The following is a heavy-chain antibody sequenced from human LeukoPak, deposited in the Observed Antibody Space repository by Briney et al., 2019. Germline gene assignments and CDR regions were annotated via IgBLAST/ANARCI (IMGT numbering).Heavy chain of an antibody. V-gene: IGHV3-21*01. CDR3: AREDSGSYYGLDY. CDR1: GFTFSSYS. D-gene: IGHD1-26*01. Sequence: GGSLRLSCAASGFTFSSYSMNWVRQAPGKGLEWVSSISSSSSYIYYADSVKGRFTISRDNAKNSLYLQMNSLRAEDTAVYYCAREDSGSYYGLDYWGQGTLVTVSS. CDR2: ISSSSSYI. J-gene: IGHJ4*02.